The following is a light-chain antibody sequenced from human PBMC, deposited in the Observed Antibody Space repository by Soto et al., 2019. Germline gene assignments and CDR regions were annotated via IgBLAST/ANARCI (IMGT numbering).Light chain of an antibody. CDR1: QSISSG. CDR3: QQYNSYSPWT. CDR2: DAS. J-gene: IGKJ1*01. V-gene: IGKV1-5*01. Sequence: DRVTITCRASQSISSGMAWYQQKPGKAPKLLIYDASSMGSGVPSRFRGSRSWTEYGRTFRRLKPDDLATEHCQQYNSYSPWTCGQGTKVDIK.